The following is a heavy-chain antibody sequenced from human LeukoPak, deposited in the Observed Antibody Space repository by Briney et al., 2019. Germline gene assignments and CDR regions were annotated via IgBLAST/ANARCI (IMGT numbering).Heavy chain of an antibody. V-gene: IGHV4-4*07. D-gene: IGHD2-15*01. CDR1: GASISGYW. Sequence: SETLSLACDVSGASISGYWWSWIRQPAGKGLEWIGRMYTDGDTNYNPALKSRVTVSVDTSKNLFSLKLISATAADTAVYYCARAAAGCGGTCPFDSWGQGTLVTVSS. CDR2: MYTDGDT. CDR3: ARAAAGCGGTCPFDS. J-gene: IGHJ4*02.